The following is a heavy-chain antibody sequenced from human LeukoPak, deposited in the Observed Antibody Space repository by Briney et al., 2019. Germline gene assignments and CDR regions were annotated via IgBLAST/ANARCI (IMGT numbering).Heavy chain of an antibody. J-gene: IGHJ4*02. V-gene: IGHV4-4*02. Sequence: PSGPLSLPCAVSVDPFSISNGGGGVGPPPGTGLGGIGKIYHSGSTNYNPSLKSRVTISVDKSKNQFSLKLSSVTAADTAVYYCARGSDERWLPQYPYYFDYWGQGTLVTVSS. CDR1: VDPFSISNG. CDR2: IYHSGST. D-gene: IGHD5-24*01. CDR3: ARGSDERWLPQYPYYFDY.